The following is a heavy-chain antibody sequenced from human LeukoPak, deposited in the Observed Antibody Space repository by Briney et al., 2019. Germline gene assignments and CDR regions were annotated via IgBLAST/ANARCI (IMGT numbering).Heavy chain of an antibody. J-gene: IGHJ3*01. CDR1: GFTFSNYW. CDR2: INSDGINT. CDR3: ARRMPGDAFDV. Sequence: GGSLRLSCAASGFTFSNYWMHWVRQAPGKGLVWVSRINSDGINTSYADSVKGRFTISRDNSKNTLYLQMNSLRAEDTAMYFCARRMPGDAFDVWGQGTMVTVSS. V-gene: IGHV3-74*01. D-gene: IGHD2-2*01.